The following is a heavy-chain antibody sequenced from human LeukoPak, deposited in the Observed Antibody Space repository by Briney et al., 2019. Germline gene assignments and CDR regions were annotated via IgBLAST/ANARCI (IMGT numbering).Heavy chain of an antibody. V-gene: IGHV4-39*01. CDR1: GDSVSRSDSY. Sequence: SETLSLTCSVSGDSVSRSDSYWDWIRQPPGRGLEWLGTIYYSGRTYYSPSLKSRVTMSVDPSNNQFSLNLRSVTAADTALYYCARRRYYDGSGYLEWGQGTLLSVSS. J-gene: IGHJ1*01. D-gene: IGHD3-22*01. CDR3: ARRRYYDGSGYLE. CDR2: IYYSGRT.